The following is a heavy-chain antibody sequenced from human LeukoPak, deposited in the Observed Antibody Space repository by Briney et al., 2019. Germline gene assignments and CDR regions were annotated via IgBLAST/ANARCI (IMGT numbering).Heavy chain of an antibody. V-gene: IGHV1-2*02. D-gene: IGHD6-19*01. CDR3: ARVAVAGTGYYYYYMDV. Sequence: ASVKVSCKVSGYTLTELSMHWVRQAPGQGLEWMGWINPNSGGTNYAQKFQGRVTMTRDTSISTAYMELSRLRSDDTAVYYCARVAVAGTGYYYYYMDVWGKGTTVTISS. J-gene: IGHJ6*03. CDR2: INPNSGGT. CDR1: GYTLTELS.